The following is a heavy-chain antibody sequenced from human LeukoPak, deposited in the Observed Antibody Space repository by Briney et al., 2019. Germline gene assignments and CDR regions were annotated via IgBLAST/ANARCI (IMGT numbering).Heavy chain of an antibody. D-gene: IGHD3-9*01. CDR3: ASHYDILTGYYNLFDY. V-gene: IGHV4-38-2*02. Sequence: SETLSLTCTVSGYSISSGYYWGWIRQPPGKGREWIGEINHSGSTNYNSYLKSRVSISVDTSKNQFSLKLSSVTAADTAVYYCASHYDILTGYYNLFDYWGQGTLVTVSS. CDR2: INHSGST. J-gene: IGHJ4*02. CDR1: GYSISSGYY.